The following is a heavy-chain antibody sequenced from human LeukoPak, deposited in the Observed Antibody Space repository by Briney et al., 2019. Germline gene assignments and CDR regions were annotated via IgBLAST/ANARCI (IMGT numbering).Heavy chain of an antibody. D-gene: IGHD3-10*01. V-gene: IGHV3-7*01. Sequence: GGSLRLSCAASGFTFSSYWMSWVRQAPGKGLEWAANIKQDGSEKNFVDSVKGQFTISRDNAKNSLYLQMNSLRAEDTAVYYCARETYGSGSVNWFDPWGQGTLVTVSS. CDR1: GFTFSSYW. CDR2: IKQDGSEK. CDR3: ARETYGSGSVNWFDP. J-gene: IGHJ5*02.